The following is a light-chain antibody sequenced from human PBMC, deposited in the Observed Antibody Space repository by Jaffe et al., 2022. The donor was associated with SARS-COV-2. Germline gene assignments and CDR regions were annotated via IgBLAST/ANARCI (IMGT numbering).Light chain of an antibody. CDR3: QQYYTTSWT. CDR1: QSVLYSSNNKNY. Sequence: DIVMTQSPDSLALSLGERATFNCKSSQSVLYSSNNKNYLAWYQQKPGQPPKLLIYWASTRESGVPDRFSGSGSGTDFTLTISSLQAEDVAVYYCQQYYTTSWTFGQGTKVEIK. CDR2: WAS. V-gene: IGKV4-1*01. J-gene: IGKJ1*01.